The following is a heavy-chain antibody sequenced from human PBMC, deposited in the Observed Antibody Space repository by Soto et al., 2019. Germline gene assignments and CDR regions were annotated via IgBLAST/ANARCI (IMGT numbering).Heavy chain of an antibody. CDR1: GSTFNNDW. V-gene: IGHV3-74*01. CDR3: ARDRSYSLDV. Sequence: GGSLRLSCAVSGSTFNNDWMHWVRQAPGKGLVWISHINSDGSGTNYADSVKGRFTIARDNAKNMVYLQMNSLRAEDTAVYFCARDRSYSLDVWGQGTTVTVS. CDR2: INSDGSGT. J-gene: IGHJ6*02.